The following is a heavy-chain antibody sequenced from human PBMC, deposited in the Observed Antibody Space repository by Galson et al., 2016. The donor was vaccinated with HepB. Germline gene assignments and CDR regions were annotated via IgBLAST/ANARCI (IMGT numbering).Heavy chain of an antibody. CDR2: IHSSGST. CDR3: ARQTENYPYFFDY. J-gene: IGHJ4*02. Sequence: LSLTCTVSGGSISGYFWSWIRQAPGKGPEWIGYIHSSGSTYYNPSLKSRVTISVDTSKNDLSLKMRSVTVADTAVYSCARQTENYPYFFDYWGRGTLVTVSS. D-gene: IGHD1-7*01. V-gene: IGHV4-59*08. CDR1: GGSISGYF.